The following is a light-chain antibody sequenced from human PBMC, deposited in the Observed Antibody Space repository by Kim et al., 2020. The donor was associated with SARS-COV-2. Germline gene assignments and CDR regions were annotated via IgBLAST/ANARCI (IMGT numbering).Light chain of an antibody. Sequence: APGKTARITCGGNNSGSKSVHWYRQKPGQAPVLVIYYDSDRASGIPERFCGSNAGNTATLTISRVEAGDEADYYCQVWDSSSDHVVFGGGTQLTVL. CDR3: QVWDSSSDHVV. CDR2: YDS. CDR1: NSGSKS. V-gene: IGLV3-21*04. J-gene: IGLJ2*01.